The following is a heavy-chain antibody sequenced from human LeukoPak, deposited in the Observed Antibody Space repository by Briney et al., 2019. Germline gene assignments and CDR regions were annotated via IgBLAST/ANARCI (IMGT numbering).Heavy chain of an antibody. D-gene: IGHD6-13*01. Sequence: PGGSLRLSCAASGFTFDDYTMHWVRQAPGKSLEWVSLITWDGNYAYYANSVKGRFTISRDNNKNSLYLQMNNLTTEDTAFHYCAKDIYIAAAGSRSYFQHWGQGTLVTVSS. V-gene: IGHV3-43*01. J-gene: IGHJ1*01. CDR3: AKDIYIAAAGSRSYFQH. CDR1: GFTFDDYT. CDR2: ITWDGNYA.